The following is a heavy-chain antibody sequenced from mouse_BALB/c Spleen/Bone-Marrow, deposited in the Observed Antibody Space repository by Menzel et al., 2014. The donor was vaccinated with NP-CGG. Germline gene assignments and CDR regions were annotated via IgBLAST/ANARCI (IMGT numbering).Heavy chain of an antibody. CDR3: ARWGLLRGDDCAMDY. V-gene: IGHV1-52*01. Sequence: VKLMESGAELVRPGASVKLSCKASGYTFTSYWMNWVKQRPEQGLEWIGRIDPYDSETHYNQKFKDKAILTVDKSSSTCYMQLSSVTSEESAVDYCARWGLLRGDDCAMDYWGQGTSVTVSS. J-gene: IGHJ4*01. D-gene: IGHD2-3*01. CDR2: IDPYDSET. CDR1: GYTFTSYW.